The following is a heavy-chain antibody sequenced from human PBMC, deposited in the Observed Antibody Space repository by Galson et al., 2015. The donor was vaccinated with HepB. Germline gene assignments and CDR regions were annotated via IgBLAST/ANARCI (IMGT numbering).Heavy chain of an antibody. J-gene: IGHJ3*02. CDR1: GFTVSSNY. Sequence: SLRLSCAASGFTVSSNYMSWVRQAPGKGLEWVSVIYSGGSTYYADSVKGRFTISRDNSKNTLYLQMNSLRAEDTAVYYCARVGGIAVAGRVDIWGQGTMVTVSS. V-gene: IGHV3-53*01. D-gene: IGHD6-19*01. CDR3: ARVGGIAVAGRVDI. CDR2: IYSGGST.